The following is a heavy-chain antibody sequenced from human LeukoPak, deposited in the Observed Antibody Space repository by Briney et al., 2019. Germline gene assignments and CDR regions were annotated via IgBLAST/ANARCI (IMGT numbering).Heavy chain of an antibody. CDR1: GGSISNSY. V-gene: IGHV4-4*07. J-gene: IGHJ5*01. Sequence: SETLSLTCTVSGGSISNSYWSWIRQPAGRGLEWIGRIYPTDITTYNPSLKSRVTLSVDTSKNQFSLKVNSVTAADAAVYYCARGPGQLTSECFDSWGQGILVTVSS. CDR3: ARGPGQLTSECFDS. D-gene: IGHD6-13*01. CDR2: IYPTDIT.